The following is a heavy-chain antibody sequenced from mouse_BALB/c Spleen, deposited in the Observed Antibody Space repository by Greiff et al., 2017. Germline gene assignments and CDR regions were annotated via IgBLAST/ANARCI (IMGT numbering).Heavy chain of an antibody. CDR3: ARDREGGSSPHYAMDY. CDR1: GFSLTGYG. CDR2: IWGDGST. Sequence: VKLMESGPGLVAPSQSLSITCTVSGFSLTGYGVNWVRQPPGKGLEWLGMIWGDGSTDYNSALKSRLSISKDNSKSQVFLKMNSLQTDDTARYYGARDREGGSSPHYAMDYWGQGTSVTVSS. J-gene: IGHJ4*01. D-gene: IGHD1-1*01. V-gene: IGHV2-6-7*01.